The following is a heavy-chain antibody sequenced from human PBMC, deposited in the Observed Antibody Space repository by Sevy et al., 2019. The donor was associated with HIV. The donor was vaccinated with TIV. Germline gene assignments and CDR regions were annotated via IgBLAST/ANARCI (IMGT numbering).Heavy chain of an antibody. CDR2: IYPGDSDP. J-gene: IGHJ4*02. CDR3: ARALITMVRGVIIFGFDY. V-gene: IGHV5-51*01. CDR1: GYSFNSYW. Sequence: GESLKISCKGSGYSFNSYWIGWVRQMPGKGLEWMGIIYPGDSDPRYSPSFQGQVTISADKSISTAYLQWSSLKASDTAMYYCARALITMVRGVIIFGFDYWGQGTLVTVSS. D-gene: IGHD3-10*01.